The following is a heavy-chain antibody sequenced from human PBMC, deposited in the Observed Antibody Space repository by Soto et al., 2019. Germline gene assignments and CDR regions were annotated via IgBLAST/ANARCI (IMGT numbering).Heavy chain of an antibody. CDR2: IYTSGST. J-gene: IGHJ4*02. Sequence: SETLSLTCTVYGGSISSYYWSWIRQPAGKGLEWIGRIYTSGSTNYNPSLKSRVTMSVDTSKNQFSLKLSSVTAADTAVYYCARWTVTTRYFDYWGQGTLVTVSS. CDR3: ARWTVTTRYFDY. V-gene: IGHV4-4*07. CDR1: GGSISSYY. D-gene: IGHD4-17*01.